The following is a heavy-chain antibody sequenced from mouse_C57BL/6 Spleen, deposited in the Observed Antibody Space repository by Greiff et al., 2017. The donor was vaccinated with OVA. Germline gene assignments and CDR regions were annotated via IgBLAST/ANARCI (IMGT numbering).Heavy chain of an antibody. J-gene: IGHJ4*01. V-gene: IGHV1-80*01. CDR2: IYPGDGDT. CDR1: GYAFSSYW. CDR3: ARAYYYGSSAMDY. Sequence: VQLQQSGAELVKPGASVKISCKASGYAFSSYWMNWVKQRPGKGLEWIGQIYPGDGDTNYNGKFKGKATLTADKSSSTAYMQLSSLTSEDSAVYFCARAYYYGSSAMDYWGQGTSVTVSS. D-gene: IGHD1-1*01.